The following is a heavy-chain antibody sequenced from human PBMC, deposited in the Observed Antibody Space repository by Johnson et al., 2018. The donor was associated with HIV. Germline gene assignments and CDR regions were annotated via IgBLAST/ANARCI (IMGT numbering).Heavy chain of an antibody. CDR1: AFTFSSND. CDR3: ARDSYDSSGYPI. V-gene: IGHV3-23*04. D-gene: IGHD3-22*01. J-gene: IGHJ3*02. Sequence: VQLVESGGGVVQPGGSLRLSCGASAFTFSSNDLKWVRQAPGKGLEWVSPISGSDHSTYYADSVRGRFTISRDNAKKTLYLQMNSLRVEDTAVYYCARDSYDSSGYPIWGQWTMVTVSS. CDR2: ISGSDHST.